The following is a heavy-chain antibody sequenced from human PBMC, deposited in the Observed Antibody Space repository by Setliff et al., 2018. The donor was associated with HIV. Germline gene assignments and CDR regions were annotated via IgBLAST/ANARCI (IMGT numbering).Heavy chain of an antibody. CDR2: IIPIFGTA. D-gene: IGHD1-26*01. CDR3: AREVGTYSGSYAVADGFDI. CDR1: GGTFSSYA. J-gene: IGHJ3*02. V-gene: IGHV1-69*05. Sequence: GASVKVSCKASGGTFSSYAISWVRQAPGQGLEWIGGIIPIFGTANYAQKFQGRVTITTDESTGTTYTELSSLRSEDTAVYYCAREVGTYSGSYAVADGFDIWGQGTMVTVSS.